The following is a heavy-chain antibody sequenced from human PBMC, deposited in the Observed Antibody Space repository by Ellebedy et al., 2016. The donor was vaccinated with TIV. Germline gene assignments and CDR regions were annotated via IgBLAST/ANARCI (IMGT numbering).Heavy chain of an antibody. CDR2: FLPMFGTA. CDR3: ARVRWATVARGVPFHYGMDV. V-gene: IGHV1-69*13. Sequence: ASVKVSCKASGYLFSSFGINWVRQAPGQGLEWIGAFLPMFGTANSAQKFQGRVTITADESMTTAYMDLSSLRSEDTAVYYCARVRWATVARGVPFHYGMDVWGQGTTVTVTS. CDR1: GYLFSSFG. J-gene: IGHJ6*02. D-gene: IGHD3-10*01.